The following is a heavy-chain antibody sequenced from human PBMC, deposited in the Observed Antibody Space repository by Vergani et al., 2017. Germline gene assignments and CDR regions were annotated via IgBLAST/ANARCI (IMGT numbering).Heavy chain of an antibody. D-gene: IGHD3-10*01. CDR1: GGTFSSYA. CDR3: AKDPLGSGSYYRFDY. V-gene: IGHV1-69*01. J-gene: IGHJ4*02. CDR2: IIPIFGKA. Sequence: QVQLVQSGAEVKKPGSSVKVSCKASGGTFSSYAISWVRQAPGQGLEWMGGIIPIFGKANYAQKFQGRVPITAEESTRTAYMELNSLRAEDTAVYYCAKDPLGSGSYYRFDYWGQGTLVTVSS.